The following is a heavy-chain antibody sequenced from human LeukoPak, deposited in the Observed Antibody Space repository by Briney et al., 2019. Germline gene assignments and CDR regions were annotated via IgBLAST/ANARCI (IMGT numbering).Heavy chain of an antibody. D-gene: IGHD2-15*01. J-gene: IGHJ4*02. CDR3: ARGVPRYCSGGSCYSN. CDR2: INHSGST. V-gene: IGHV4-34*01. CDR1: GGSFSGFY. Sequence: PSETLSLTCAVYGGSFSGFYGSWIRQPPGKGVEWIGEINHSGSTNYTPSLKSRVTISVDTSKNQFCLRLSSVSAADTAVYYCARGVPRYCSGGSCYSNWGQGTLVTVSS.